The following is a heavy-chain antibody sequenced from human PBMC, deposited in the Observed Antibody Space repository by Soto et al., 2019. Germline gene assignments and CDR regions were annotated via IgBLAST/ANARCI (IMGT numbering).Heavy chain of an antibody. CDR2: FDPEDGET. D-gene: IGHD6-6*01. V-gene: IGHV1-24*01. J-gene: IGHJ4*02. CDR1: GYTLTDLS. Sequence: GASVKVSCKVSGYTLTDLSMHWLRQAPGKGLEWMGGFDPEDGETIYAQKFQGRVTMTEDTSTDTAYMELSSLRPEDTAVYYCATVNMLSSNSYPFGYWGQGTRVTVAS. CDR3: ATVNMLSSNSYPFGY.